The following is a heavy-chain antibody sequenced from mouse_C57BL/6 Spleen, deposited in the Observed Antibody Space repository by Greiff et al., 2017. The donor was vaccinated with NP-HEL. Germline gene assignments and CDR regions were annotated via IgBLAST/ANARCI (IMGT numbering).Heavy chain of an antibody. CDR1: GYTFTSYW. J-gene: IGHJ2*01. Sequence: VQLQQPGAELVMPGASVKLSCKASGYTFTSYWMHWVKQRPGQGLEWIGEIDPSDSYTNYNQKFKGKSTLTVDKSSSTAYMQLSSLTSEDSAVYYCARYRTGIDYWGQGTTLTVSS. D-gene: IGHD4-1*01. V-gene: IGHV1-69*01. CDR3: ARYRTGIDY. CDR2: IDPSDSYT.